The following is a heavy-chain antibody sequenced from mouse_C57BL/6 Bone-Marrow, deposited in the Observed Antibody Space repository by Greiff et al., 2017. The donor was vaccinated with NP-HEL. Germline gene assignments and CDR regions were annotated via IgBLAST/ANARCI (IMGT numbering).Heavy chain of an antibody. Sequence: DVMLVESGGGLVQPGGSLKLSCAASGFTFSDYYMYWVRQTPEKRLEWVAYISNGGGSTYYPDTVKGRFTISRDNAKNTLYLQMSRLKSEDTAMYYCASSYDYGENYAMDYWGQGTSVTVSS. CDR1: GFTFSDYY. V-gene: IGHV5-12*01. D-gene: IGHD2-4*01. J-gene: IGHJ4*01. CDR3: ASSYDYGENYAMDY. CDR2: ISNGGGST.